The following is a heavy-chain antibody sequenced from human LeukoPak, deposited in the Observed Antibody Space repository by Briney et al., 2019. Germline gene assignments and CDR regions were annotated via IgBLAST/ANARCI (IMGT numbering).Heavy chain of an antibody. Sequence: SETLSLTCAVYGGSFSGYYWRWIRQPPGKGLEWIGEINHSGSTNYNPSLKSRVTISVDTSKNQFSLKLSSVTAADTAVYYCARGQFPQLRLNWFDPWGQGTLVTVSS. CDR1: GGSFSGYY. J-gene: IGHJ5*02. V-gene: IGHV4-34*01. CDR2: INHSGST. CDR3: ARGQFPQLRLNWFDP. D-gene: IGHD3-16*01.